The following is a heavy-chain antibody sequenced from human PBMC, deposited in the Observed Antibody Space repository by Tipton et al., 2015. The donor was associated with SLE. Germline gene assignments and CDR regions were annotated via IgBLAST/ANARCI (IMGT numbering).Heavy chain of an antibody. D-gene: IGHD6-13*01. J-gene: IGHJ4*02. CDR1: GFTFSSYW. V-gene: IGHV3-74*01. CDR3: AKDGSAAGPEGYFDY. CDR2: INSDGSST. Sequence: SLRLSCAASGFTFSSYWMHWVRQAPGKGLVWVSRINSDGSSTSYADSVKGRFTISRDNAKNTLYLQMNSLRAEDTAVYYCAKDGSAAGPEGYFDYWGQGALVTVSS.